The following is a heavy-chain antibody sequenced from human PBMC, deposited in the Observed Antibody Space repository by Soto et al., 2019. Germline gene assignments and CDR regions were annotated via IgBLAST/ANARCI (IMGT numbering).Heavy chain of an antibody. CDR1: GGSISSYY. CDR3: ARDRSNSPEYFDY. CDR2: IYYSGST. D-gene: IGHD1-1*01. J-gene: IGHJ4*02. V-gene: IGHV4-59*06. Sequence: SETLSLTCTVSGGSISSYYWSWLRQPAGKGLEWIGYIYYSGSTSYNPSLKSRLTISIDTSKNQFSLTLTSVSAADTAVYYCARDRSNSPEYFDYWGQGTLVTVSS.